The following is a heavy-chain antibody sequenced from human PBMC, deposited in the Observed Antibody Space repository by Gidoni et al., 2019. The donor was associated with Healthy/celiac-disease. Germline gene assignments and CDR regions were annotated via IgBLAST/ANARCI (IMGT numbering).Heavy chain of an antibody. Sequence: LEWVSYISSSGSTIYYADSVKGRFTISRDNAKNSLYLQMNSLRAEDTAVYYCARDQGVGAEDYFDYWGQGTLVTVSS. CDR3: ARDQGVGAEDYFDY. CDR2: ISSSGSTI. V-gene: IGHV3-11*01. D-gene: IGHD1-26*01. J-gene: IGHJ4*02.